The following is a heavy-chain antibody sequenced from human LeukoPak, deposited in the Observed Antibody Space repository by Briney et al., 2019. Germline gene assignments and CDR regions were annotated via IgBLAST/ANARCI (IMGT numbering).Heavy chain of an antibody. D-gene: IGHD3-3*01. CDR3: ARRYYDFWSGYSYYYYYMDV. CDR1: GYTFTSYG. Sequence: ASVKVSCKASGYTFTSYGISWVRQAPGQGLERMGWISAYNGNTNYAQKLQGRVTMTTDTSTSTAYMELRSLRSDDTAVYYCARRYYDFWSGYSYYYYYMDVWGKGTTVTVSS. V-gene: IGHV1-18*01. J-gene: IGHJ6*03. CDR2: ISAYNGNT.